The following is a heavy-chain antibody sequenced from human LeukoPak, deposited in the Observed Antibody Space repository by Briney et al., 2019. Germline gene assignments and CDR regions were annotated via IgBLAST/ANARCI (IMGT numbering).Heavy chain of an antibody. CDR2: IYHSGST. Sequence: TPSETLSLTCTVSGGSISSYYWSWIRQPPGKGLEWIGYIYHSGSTYYNPSLKSRVTISVDRSKNQFSLKLSSVTAADTAVYYCARVGYSGSYYGGAFDIWGQGTMVTVSS. CDR1: GGSISSYY. V-gene: IGHV4-59*12. D-gene: IGHD1-26*01. CDR3: ARVGYSGSYYGGAFDI. J-gene: IGHJ3*02.